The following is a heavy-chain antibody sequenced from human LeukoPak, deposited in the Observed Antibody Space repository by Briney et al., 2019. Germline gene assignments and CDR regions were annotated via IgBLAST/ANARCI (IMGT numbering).Heavy chain of an antibody. Sequence: GASVKVSCKASGYTFTGYYMHWVRQAPGQGLEWMGWINPNSGGTNYAQKFQGRVTMTRDTSISTAYMELSRLRSDDTAVYYCARDKGDNWNDFDYWGQGTLVTVSS. J-gene: IGHJ4*02. CDR2: INPNSGGT. CDR1: GYTFTGYY. D-gene: IGHD1-20*01. V-gene: IGHV1-2*02. CDR3: ARDKGDNWNDFDY.